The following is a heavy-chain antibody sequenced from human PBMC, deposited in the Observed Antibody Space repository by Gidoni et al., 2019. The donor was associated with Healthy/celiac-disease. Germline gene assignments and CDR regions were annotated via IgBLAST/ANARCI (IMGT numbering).Heavy chain of an antibody. CDR3: AKGGYCSGGSCGAGFDY. CDR1: GFTFSSYA. J-gene: IGHJ4*02. CDR2: ISGSGGST. V-gene: IGHV3-23*01. D-gene: IGHD2-15*01. Sequence: EVQLLESGGGLVQPGGSLRLSCAAPGFTFSSYAMSWVRQAPGKGLEWVSAISGSGGSTYYADSVKGRFTISRDNSKNTLYLQMNSLRAEDTAVYYCAKGGYCSGGSCGAGFDYWGQGTLVTVSS.